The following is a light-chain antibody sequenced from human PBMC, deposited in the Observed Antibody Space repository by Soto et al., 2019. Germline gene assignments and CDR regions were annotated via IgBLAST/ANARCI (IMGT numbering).Light chain of an antibody. CDR3: QQYNNWWT. CDR1: QSVNRN. J-gene: IGKJ1*01. V-gene: IGKV3-15*01. Sequence: EIVMTQSPATLSVSPGERATLSCRASQSVNRNLAWYQQKPGQAPRLLISAASTRATGIPARFSGSGSETEFTLTISSLQSEDCAVYYCQQYNNWWTFGQGTKVE. CDR2: AAS.